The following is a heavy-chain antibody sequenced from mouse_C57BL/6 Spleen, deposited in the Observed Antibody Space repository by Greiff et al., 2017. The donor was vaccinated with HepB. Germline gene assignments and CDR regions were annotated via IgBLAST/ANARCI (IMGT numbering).Heavy chain of an antibody. V-gene: IGHV5-6*01. D-gene: IGHD1-1*01. CDR3: ARRAITTAPFDY. J-gene: IGHJ2*01. Sequence: EVHLVESGGDLVKPGGSLKLSCAASGFTFSSYGMSWVRQTPDKRLEWVATISSGGSYTYYPDSVKGRFTISRDNAKNTLYLQMSSLKSEDTAMYYCARRAITTAPFDYWGQGTTLTVSS. CDR1: GFTFSSYG. CDR2: ISSGGSYT.